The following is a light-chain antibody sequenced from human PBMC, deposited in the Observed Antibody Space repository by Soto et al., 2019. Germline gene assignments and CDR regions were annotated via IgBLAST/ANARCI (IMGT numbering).Light chain of an antibody. CDR2: GAS. V-gene: IGKV3-20*01. J-gene: IGKJ5*01. Sequence: ESVLTQSPGTLSLSPGEGATLSCRASQGVSSSYIAWYQQRPGQTPSLLIYGASTRATGIPDRFSGSGSGTHFTLTISRLEPGDFAVYYCQQHGTSPITFGQGTRLEIK. CDR1: QGVSSSY. CDR3: QQHGTSPIT.